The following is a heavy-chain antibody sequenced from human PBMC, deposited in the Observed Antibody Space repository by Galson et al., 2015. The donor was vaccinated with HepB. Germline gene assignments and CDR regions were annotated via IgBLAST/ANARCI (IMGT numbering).Heavy chain of an antibody. Sequence: SLRLSCAASGFAFSNYAMSWVRQAPGKGLEWVSAISGSGARTYYADSVKGRFTMSRDNPKSTLYLQMDSLRAEDTALYYCAKDLGNAVDLWRAESWGQGTLVTVSS. J-gene: IGHJ5*02. D-gene: IGHD3-3*01. CDR3: AKDLGNAVDLWRAES. CDR1: GFAFSNYA. V-gene: IGHV3-23*01. CDR2: ISGSGART.